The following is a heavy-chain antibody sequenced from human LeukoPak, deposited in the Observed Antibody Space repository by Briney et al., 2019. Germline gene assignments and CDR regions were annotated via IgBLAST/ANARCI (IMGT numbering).Heavy chain of an antibody. D-gene: IGHD6-13*01. V-gene: IGHV1-2*02. J-gene: IGHJ4*02. CDR2: INPNSGVT. Sequence: ASVRVSCKASGYTFTGYYMHWVRQVPGQGLEWMGWINPNSGVTNYAQMFKGRVTMTRDTSINTAYMELRRLRSDDTAVYYCARDLAADLDYWGQGTLVTVSS. CDR3: ARDLAADLDY. CDR1: GYTFTGYY.